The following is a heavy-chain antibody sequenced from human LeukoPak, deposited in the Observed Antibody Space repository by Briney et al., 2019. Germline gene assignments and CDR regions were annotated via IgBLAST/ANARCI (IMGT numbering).Heavy chain of an antibody. Sequence: PGGSLRLSCAASGFTFSDHYMDWVRQAPGKGLEWVSSISSSSSYIYYADSVKGRFTISRDNAKNSLYLQMNSLRAEDTAVYYCARSDYGDPIDYWGQGTLVTVSS. CDR2: ISSSSSYI. CDR1: GFTFSDHY. D-gene: IGHD4-17*01. V-gene: IGHV3-21*01. CDR3: ARSDYGDPIDY. J-gene: IGHJ4*02.